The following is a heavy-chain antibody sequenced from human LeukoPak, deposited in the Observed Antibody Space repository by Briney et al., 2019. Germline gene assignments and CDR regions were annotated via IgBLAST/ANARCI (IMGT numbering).Heavy chain of an antibody. CDR1: GYTLTGYY. CDR3: ARHRDGYNFDY. CDR2: INPNSGGT. D-gene: IGHD5-24*01. V-gene: IGHV1-2*02. Sequence: ASVKVSCKASGYTLTGYYMHWVRQAPGQGLEWMGWINPNSGGTRYAQKFQGRVTMTWDTSISTAYMELSRLRSDDTAVYYCARHRDGYNFDYWGQGTLVTVSS. J-gene: IGHJ4*02.